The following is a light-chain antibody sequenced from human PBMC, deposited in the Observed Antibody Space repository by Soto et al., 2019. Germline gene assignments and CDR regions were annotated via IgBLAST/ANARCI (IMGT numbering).Light chain of an antibody. CDR1: SSNIGAGYD. CDR3: QSYDSSLSGFYV. Sequence: QAVVTQPPSVSGAPGQRVTISCTGSSSNIGAGYDVHWYQQLPGGAPKLLIYANSNRPSGVPDRFSGSRSGTSASLAITGLRAEDEADYSCQSYDSSLSGFYVFGTGTKLTVL. CDR2: ANS. J-gene: IGLJ1*01. V-gene: IGLV1-40*01.